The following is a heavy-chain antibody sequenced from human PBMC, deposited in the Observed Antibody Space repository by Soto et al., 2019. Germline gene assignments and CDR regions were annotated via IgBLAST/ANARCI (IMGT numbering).Heavy chain of an antibody. J-gene: IGHJ1*01. CDR2: IYYSGST. CDR3: ATNGGYYDTSGPKYLQH. Sequence: SDTLSLTFTFSCGSIISGGYYWNWIRQHPGKGLECIGYIYYSGSTYYNPSLKSRVTISVDTSKNQFSLKLNSVTAADTAVYYCATNGGYYDTSGPKYLQHWGQGTLVTVSS. V-gene: IGHV4-31*03. CDR1: CGSIISGGYY. D-gene: IGHD3-22*01.